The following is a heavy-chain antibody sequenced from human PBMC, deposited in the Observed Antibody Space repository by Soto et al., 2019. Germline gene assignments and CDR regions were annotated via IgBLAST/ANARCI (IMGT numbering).Heavy chain of an antibody. CDR1: GGTFSSYA. CDR2: IVPIFGTT. D-gene: IGHD6-19*01. Sequence: QVQLMQSGAEVKKPGSSVKVSCKASGGTFSSYAINWVRQAPGQGLEWMGRIVPIFGTTDYAQKFQGRVTITADESTSTAYMELGSLKSEHTAVYYCARATGISVAVTRPLDYWGQGTLVTVSS. J-gene: IGHJ4*02. V-gene: IGHV1-69*15. CDR3: ARATGISVAVTRPLDY.